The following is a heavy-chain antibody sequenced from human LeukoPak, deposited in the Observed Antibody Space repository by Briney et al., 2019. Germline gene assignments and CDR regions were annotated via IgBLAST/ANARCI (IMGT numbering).Heavy chain of an antibody. J-gene: IGHJ4*02. V-gene: IGHV1-69*05. Sequence: ASVKVSCKASGGTFSSYAISWVRQAPGQWLEWMGGIIPIFGTANYAQKFQGRVTITTDESTSTAYMELSSLRSEDTAVYHCARDNGYCSGGSCYLLDYWGQGTLVTVSS. CDR2: IIPIFGTA. D-gene: IGHD2-15*01. CDR3: ARDNGYCSGGSCYLLDY. CDR1: GGTFSSYA.